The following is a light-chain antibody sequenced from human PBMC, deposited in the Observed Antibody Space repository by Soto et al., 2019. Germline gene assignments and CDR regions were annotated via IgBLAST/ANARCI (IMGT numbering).Light chain of an antibody. CDR3: SSYTSSKTWV. J-gene: IGLJ2*01. CDR2: DVS. CDR1: SSDVGAYNY. V-gene: IGLV2-14*03. Sequence: QSVLTQPASVSGSPGQSITISCTGTSSDVGAYNYVSWYQQHPGKAPKLMIYDVSNRPSGVSNRFSGSKSGNTASLTISGLQAEDETDYYCSSYTSSKTWVFGGGTQLTVL.